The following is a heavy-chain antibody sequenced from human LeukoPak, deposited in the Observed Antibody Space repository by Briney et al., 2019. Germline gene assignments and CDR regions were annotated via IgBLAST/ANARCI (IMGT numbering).Heavy chain of an antibody. Sequence: SETLSLTCTVSGGSISSYYWSWIRQPPGKGLEWIGYIYYSGSTNYNPSLKSRVTIPVDTSKNQFSLKLSSVTAADTAVYYCATSYDFWSGPHGFDPWGQGTLVTVSS. V-gene: IGHV4-59*01. CDR3: ATSYDFWSGPHGFDP. CDR1: GGSISSYY. J-gene: IGHJ5*02. D-gene: IGHD3-3*01. CDR2: IYYSGST.